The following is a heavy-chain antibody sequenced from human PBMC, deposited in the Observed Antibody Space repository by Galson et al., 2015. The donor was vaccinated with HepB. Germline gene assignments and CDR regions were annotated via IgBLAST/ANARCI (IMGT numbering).Heavy chain of an antibody. V-gene: IGHV4-39*01. CDR2: IYYSGST. CDR3: ARFAGRDCSGGSCSDY. D-gene: IGHD2-15*01. CDR1: GGSISSSSYY. J-gene: IGHJ4*02. Sequence: SETLSLTCIVSGGSISSSSYYWGWIRQPPGKGLEWIGSIYYSGSTYYNPSLKSRVTISVDTSKNQFSLKLSSVTAADTAVYYCARFAGRDCSGGSCSDYWGQGTLVTVSS.